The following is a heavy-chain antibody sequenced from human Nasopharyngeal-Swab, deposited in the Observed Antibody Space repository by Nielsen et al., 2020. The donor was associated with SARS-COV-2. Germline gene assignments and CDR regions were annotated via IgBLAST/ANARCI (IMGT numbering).Heavy chain of an antibody. CDR3: ARRGNSYGGNWFDS. D-gene: IGHD2/OR15-2a*01. V-gene: IGHV4-39*07. Sequence: SETLSLTCTVSGGSISSSSYYWGWIRQPPGKGLEWIGSIYYSGSTYYNPSLKSRVTISVDTSKNQFSLKLSSVTAADTAVYYCARRGNSYGGNWFDSWGLGSLVVVSS. CDR2: IYYSGST. CDR1: GGSISSSSYY. J-gene: IGHJ5*01.